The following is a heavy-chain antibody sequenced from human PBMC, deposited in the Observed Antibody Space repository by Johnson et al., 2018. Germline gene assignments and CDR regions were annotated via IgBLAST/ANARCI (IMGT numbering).Heavy chain of an antibody. V-gene: IGHV3-7*01. CDR2: IKEDGSEK. D-gene: IGHD6-13*01. Sequence: VQPGESLRLSCAASGFTFSSYWMHWVRQAPGEGLEWVASIKEDGSEKHYADSMKGRFTIARDNAKNSLHLQINSLRAEDTAVYYCARGGYSSSWYEGYHYYGMDVWGQGTTVTVSS. CDR3: ARGGYSSSWYEGYHYYGMDV. J-gene: IGHJ6*02. CDR1: GFTFSSYW.